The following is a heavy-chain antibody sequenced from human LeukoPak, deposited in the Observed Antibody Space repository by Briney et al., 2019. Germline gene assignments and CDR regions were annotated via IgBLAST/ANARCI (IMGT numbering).Heavy chain of an antibody. J-gene: IGHJ4*02. CDR3: ARTNGGYEYN. CDR1: GYTFTGYY. V-gene: IGHV1-2*02. D-gene: IGHD5-12*01. Sequence: ASVKVSCKASGYTFTGYYIHWVRQAPGQGLAWMGWINPYSGDTTYAQKFQGRLTLTRDTSISTAYMEVSRLKSDDTAVYYCARTNGGYEYNWGQGTRVIVSS. CDR2: INPYSGDT.